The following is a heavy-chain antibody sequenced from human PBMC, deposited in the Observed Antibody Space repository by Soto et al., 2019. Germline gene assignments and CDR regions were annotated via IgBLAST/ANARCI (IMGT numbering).Heavy chain of an antibody. CDR2: IYPGDSES. Sequence: GESLKISCKGSGYAFSNYWIAWVRQMPGKGLEWMGIIYPGDSESRLRPSFQGHVAISADKSISTAYLQWSSLRASDTAMYFCATCKAARPGGLDVWGQGTKVTVS. CDR3: ATCKAARPGGLDV. D-gene: IGHD6-6*01. J-gene: IGHJ6*02. CDR1: GYAFSNYW. V-gene: IGHV5-51*01.